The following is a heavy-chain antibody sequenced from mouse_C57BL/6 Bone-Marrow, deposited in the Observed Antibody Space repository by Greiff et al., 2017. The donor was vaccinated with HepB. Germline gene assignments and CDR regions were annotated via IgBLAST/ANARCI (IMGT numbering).Heavy chain of an antibody. CDR2: IDPSDSYT. D-gene: IGHD2-4*01. CDR1: GYTFTSYW. Sequence: QVHVKQPGAELVMPGASVKLSCKASGYTFTSYWMHWVKQRPGQGLEWIGEIDPSDSYTNYNQKFKGKSTLTVDKSSSTAYMQLSSLTSEDSAVYYCARLDYDYDEDWYFDVWGTGTTVTVSS. J-gene: IGHJ1*03. CDR3: ARLDYDYDEDWYFDV. V-gene: IGHV1-69*01.